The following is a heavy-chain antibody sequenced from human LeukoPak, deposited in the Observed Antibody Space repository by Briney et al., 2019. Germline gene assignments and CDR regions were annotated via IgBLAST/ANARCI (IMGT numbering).Heavy chain of an antibody. CDR1: GGSFSGYY. V-gene: IGHV4-34*01. CDR3: ARGPGYYDSSGYAFDP. CDR2: INHCGST. J-gene: IGHJ5*02. D-gene: IGHD3-22*01. Sequence: KPSETLSLTCAVYGGSFSGYYWSWIRQPPGKGLEWIGEINHCGSTNYNPSLKSRVTISVDTSKTQFSLKLSSVTAADTAVYYCARGPGYYDSSGYAFDPWGQGTLVTVSS.